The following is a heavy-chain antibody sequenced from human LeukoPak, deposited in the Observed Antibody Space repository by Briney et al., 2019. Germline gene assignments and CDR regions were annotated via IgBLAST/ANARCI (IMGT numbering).Heavy chain of an antibody. D-gene: IGHD6-13*01. CDR1: GCTFTSYG. CDR3: ARDTAEKIAAAGTDWFDP. CDR2: ISAYNGNT. J-gene: IGHJ5*02. Sequence: ASVEVSCKASGCTFTSYGISWVRQAPGQGLEWMGWISAYNGNTNYAQKLQGRVTMTTDTSTSTAYMELRSLRSDDTAVYYCARDTAEKIAAAGTDWFDPWGQGTLVTVSS. V-gene: IGHV1-18*01.